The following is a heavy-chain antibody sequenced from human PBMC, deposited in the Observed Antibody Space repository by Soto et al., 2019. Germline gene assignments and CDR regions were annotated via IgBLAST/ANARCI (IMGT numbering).Heavy chain of an antibody. J-gene: IGHJ3*01. D-gene: IGHD3-10*02. Sequence: QITLKESGPTLVKPTQTLTLTCTFSGFSLTTSGVGVGWIRQPPGKALEWLALVYGDDDKRYTPSLKSSLTITKDTSTNQVVFTMTTMDPVDTATYYCARNIFGGYVGAFDVWGQGTMVTVSS. CDR3: ARNIFGGYVGAFDV. CDR1: GFSLTTSGVG. CDR2: VYGDDDK. V-gene: IGHV2-5*02.